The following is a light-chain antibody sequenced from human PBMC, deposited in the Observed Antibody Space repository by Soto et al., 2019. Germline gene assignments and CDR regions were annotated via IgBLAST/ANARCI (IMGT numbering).Light chain of an antibody. CDR1: QSISNY. CDR3: QQYYSYPGT. Sequence: DIQMTQSPSSLSASVGDRVTITCRASQSISNYLSWYQQKPGKAPKLLINVASTLQSGVPSRFSGSGSGTDFTLTISCLQSEDFATYYCQQYYSYPGTFGPGTKVDIK. V-gene: IGKV1-39*01. J-gene: IGKJ3*01. CDR2: VAS.